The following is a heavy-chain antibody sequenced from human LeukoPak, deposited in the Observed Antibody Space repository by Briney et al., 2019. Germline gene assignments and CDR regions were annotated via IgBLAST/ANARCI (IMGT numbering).Heavy chain of an antibody. J-gene: IGHJ4*02. CDR3: ARTGISGSYPVDY. D-gene: IGHD1-26*01. CDR1: GGSISSYY. V-gene: IGHV4-59*01. Sequence: PSETLSLTCTVSGGSISSYYWSWIRQPPGKGLEWIGYIYYSGSTNYNPSLKSRVTISVDTSKNQFSLKLSSATAADTAVYYCARTGISGSYPVDYWGQGTLVTVSS. CDR2: IYYSGST.